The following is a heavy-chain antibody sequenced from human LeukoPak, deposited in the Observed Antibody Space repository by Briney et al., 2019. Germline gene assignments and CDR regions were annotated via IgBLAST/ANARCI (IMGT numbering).Heavy chain of an antibody. CDR2: IWYDGSNK. J-gene: IGHJ4*02. CDR3: ARDPMSGWVSYFDY. Sequence: GGSLRLSCAASGFTFSSYGMHWVRQAPGKGLEWVAVIWYDGSNKYYADSVKGRFTISRDNSKNTLYLQMNSLRAEDTAVYYCARDPMSGWVSYFDYWGQGTLVTLSS. CDR1: GFTFSSYG. V-gene: IGHV3-33*01. D-gene: IGHD6-19*01.